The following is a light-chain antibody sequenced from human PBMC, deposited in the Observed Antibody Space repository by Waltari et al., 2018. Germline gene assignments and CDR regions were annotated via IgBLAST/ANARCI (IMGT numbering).Light chain of an antibody. CDR1: VIISSW. Sequence: TCRASVIISSWLAWYQQNPGKAPKLLIYKSSSLESGVPSRFSGSGSGTEFTLTISSLQPYDFATYYCQQYNSFPWTFGQGTKVEIK. V-gene: IGKV1-5*03. CDR3: QQYNSFPWT. CDR2: KSS. J-gene: IGKJ1*01.